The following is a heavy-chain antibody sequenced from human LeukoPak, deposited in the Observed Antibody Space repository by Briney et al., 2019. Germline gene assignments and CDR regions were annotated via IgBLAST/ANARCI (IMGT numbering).Heavy chain of an antibody. V-gene: IGHV4-61*08. D-gene: IGHD1-26*01. Sequence: PSETLSLTCTVSGVSVSVRDYYWSWIRQPPGKGLDWIGYSYYSGSTMYNPSLSSRVTISVDTSKNQFSLKLSSVTAADTAVYYCARITGIVGAPFDYWGQGTLVTVSS. CDR2: SYYSGST. CDR3: ARITGIVGAPFDY. CDR1: GVSVSVRDYY. J-gene: IGHJ4*02.